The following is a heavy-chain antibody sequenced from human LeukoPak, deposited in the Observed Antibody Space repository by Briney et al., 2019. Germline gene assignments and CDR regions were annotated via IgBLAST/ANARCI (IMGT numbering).Heavy chain of an antibody. J-gene: IGHJ5*02. Sequence: GGSLRLSCAASGFTFDDYGMSWVRQAPGKGLEWVSGINWNGGSTGYADSVKGRFTISRDKAKSSLYLQMNSLRAEDTALYHCARELYGDYVDNWFDPWGQGTLVTVSS. V-gene: IGHV3-20*01. CDR1: GFTFDDYG. D-gene: IGHD4-17*01. CDR2: INWNGGST. CDR3: ARELYGDYVDNWFDP.